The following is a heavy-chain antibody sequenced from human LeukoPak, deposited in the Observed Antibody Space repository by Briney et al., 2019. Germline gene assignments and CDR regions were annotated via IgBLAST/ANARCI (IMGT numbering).Heavy chain of an antibody. CDR3: ARELRVGPAAYYDFGGGYYIGDYYHGMDV. V-gene: IGHV4-34*01. Sequence: SSETLSLTCAVYGGSFSGYYWSWIRQPPGKGLEWIGEINHSGSTNYNPSLKSRVTISVDTSKNQFSLKRSSVTAADTAVYYCARELRVGPAAYYDFGGGYYIGDYYHGMDVGDQESTATLS. CDR2: INHSGST. J-gene: IGHJ6*02. D-gene: IGHD3-3*01. CDR1: GGSFSGYY.